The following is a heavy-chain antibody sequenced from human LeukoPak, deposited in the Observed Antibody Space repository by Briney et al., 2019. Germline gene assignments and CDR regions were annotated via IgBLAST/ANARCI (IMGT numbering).Heavy chain of an antibody. CDR1: GYTFTCYY. V-gene: IGHV1-2*02. CDR2: INPHNGDT. D-gene: IGHD6-19*01. CDR3: ARGVYSGWYTHNWLDS. J-gene: IGHJ5*01. Sequence: ASVKVSCKASGYTFTCYYIHWVRQAPAQGPESMGWINPHNGDTNYEQMFQGRVTMTRDTSISTAYMEPSSLRSDDTAVYYCARGVYSGWYTHNWLDSWGQGTLVIVSS.